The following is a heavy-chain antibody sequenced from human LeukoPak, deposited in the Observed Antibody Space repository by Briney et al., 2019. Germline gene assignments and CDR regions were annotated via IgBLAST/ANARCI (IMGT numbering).Heavy chain of an antibody. CDR1: GGSITSSSYY. CDR2: FYYSGST. D-gene: IGHD3-16*01. V-gene: IGHV4-39*07. Sequence: PSETLSLTCTVSGGSITSSSYYWGWIRQPPGKGLQWIGSFYYSGSTYYNPSLKSRVTISVDTSKNQFSLKLSSVTAADTAVYYCARVRGGALANDAFDIWGQGTMVTVSS. J-gene: IGHJ3*02. CDR3: ARVRGGALANDAFDI.